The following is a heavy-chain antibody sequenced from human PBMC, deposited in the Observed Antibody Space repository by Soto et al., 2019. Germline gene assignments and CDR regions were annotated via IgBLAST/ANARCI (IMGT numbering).Heavy chain of an antibody. CDR2: ISSSSSTI. Sequence: GGSLRLSCAASGFTFSSYSMNWVRQAPGKGLEWVSYISSSSSTIYYADSVKGRFTISRDNAKNSLYLQMNSLRAEDTAVYYCARDPVAAAGNDAFDIWGQGTMVTVSS. CDR3: ARDPVAAAGNDAFDI. D-gene: IGHD6-13*01. J-gene: IGHJ3*02. V-gene: IGHV3-48*01. CDR1: GFTFSSYS.